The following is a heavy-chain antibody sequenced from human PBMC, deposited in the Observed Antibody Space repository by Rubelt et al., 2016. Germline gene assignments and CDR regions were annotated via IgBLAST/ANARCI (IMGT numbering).Heavy chain of an antibody. CDR1: GYTFTAYY. D-gene: IGHD1-14*01. CDR2: INPNSGGT. Sequence: QVQLVQSGAEVKKPGASVKVSCKASGYTFTAYYMHWVRQAPGQGLEWMGWINPNSGGTNFARNVQGRVIMPRDASISTAYMELGRLRSDDTAVYYCARLPEDYWGQGTLVTVSS. CDR3: ARLPEDY. V-gene: IGHV1-2*02. J-gene: IGHJ4*02.